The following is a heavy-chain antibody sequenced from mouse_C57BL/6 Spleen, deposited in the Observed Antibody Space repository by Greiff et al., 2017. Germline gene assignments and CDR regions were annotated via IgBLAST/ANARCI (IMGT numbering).Heavy chain of an antibody. D-gene: IGHD2-5*01. J-gene: IGHJ4*01. CDR1: GFTFSDYG. V-gene: IGHV5-17*01. Sequence: EVQVVESGGGLVKPGGSLKLSCAASGFTFSDYGMHWVRQAPEKGLEWVAYISSGSSTIYYADTVKGRFTISRDNATNTLFLQMTSLRSEDTAVYYCAKAYYSSPYAMDYWGQGTSVTVSS. CDR2: ISSGSSTI. CDR3: AKAYYSSPYAMDY.